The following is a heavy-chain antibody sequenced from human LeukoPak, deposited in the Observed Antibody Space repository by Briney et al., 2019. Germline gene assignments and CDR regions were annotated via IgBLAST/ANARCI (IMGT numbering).Heavy chain of an antibody. CDR2: IIPIFGTA. CDR1: GGTFSSYA. V-gene: IGHV1-69*05. J-gene: IGHJ6*03. D-gene: IGHD5/OR15-5a*01. Sequence: SVKVSCKASGGTFSSYAISWVRQAPGQGLEWMGGIIPIFGTASYAQKFQGRVTVTTDESTSTAYMELSSLRSEDTAVYYCARASLRYYYYMDVWGKGTTVTVSS. CDR3: ARASLRYYYYMDV.